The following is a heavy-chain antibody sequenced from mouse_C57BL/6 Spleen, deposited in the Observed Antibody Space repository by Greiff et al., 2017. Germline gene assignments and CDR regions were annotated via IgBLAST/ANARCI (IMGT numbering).Heavy chain of an antibody. CDR3: ARIVSYSLLYAMDY. CDR2: IWWDDDK. CDR1: GFSLSTFGMG. Sequence: QVTLKESGPGILQPSQTLSLTCSFSGFSLSTFGMGVGWIRPPSGKGLVWLAHIWWDDDKYYNPALKSRLTISKDTSKNQVFLKIANVDTADTATYYCARIVSYSLLYAMDYWGQGTSVTVSS. J-gene: IGHJ4*01. V-gene: IGHV8-8*01. D-gene: IGHD6-2*01.